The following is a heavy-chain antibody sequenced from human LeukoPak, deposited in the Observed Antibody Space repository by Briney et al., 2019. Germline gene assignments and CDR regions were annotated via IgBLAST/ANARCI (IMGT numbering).Heavy chain of an antibody. J-gene: IGHJ5*02. CDR3: AKPAGTLNWFDP. D-gene: IGHD1-1*01. Sequence: GRSLRLSCAASGFTFSSYAMSWVRQAPGRGLEWVLAISGSGDSTYYTDSAKGRFTIPRDNSKNTLYLQTNSLRGEDKVVYDCAKPAGTLNWFDPWGQGTLVTVSS. CDR2: ISGSGDST. V-gene: IGHV3-23*01. CDR1: GFTFSSYA.